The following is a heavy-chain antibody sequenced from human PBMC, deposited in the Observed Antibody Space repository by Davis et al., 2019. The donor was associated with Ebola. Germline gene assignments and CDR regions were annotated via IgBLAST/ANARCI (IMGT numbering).Heavy chain of an antibody. Sequence: SVKVSCKTSGGSFSSHPISWVRQAPRQGLEWMGGIIPIFDTPHYAQKFQGRITITADASTSTAYMELSSLRSEDTATYFCARDFDGGNYYFDYWGPGTSVTVSS. CDR2: IIPIFDTP. V-gene: IGHV1-69*13. D-gene: IGHD3-9*01. CDR1: GGSFSSHP. J-gene: IGHJ4*02. CDR3: ARDFDGGNYYFDY.